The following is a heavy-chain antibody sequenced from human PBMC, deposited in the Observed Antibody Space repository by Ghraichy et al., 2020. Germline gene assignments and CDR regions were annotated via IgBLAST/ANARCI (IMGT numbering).Heavy chain of an antibody. V-gene: IGHV4-59*01. D-gene: IGHD6-6*01. CDR3: ATGSSHSTNFYYYGMDV. Sequence: SETLSLTCTVSGGSFSNYYWSWIRQSPGKGLEWIGYIYQSWNTNYNPSLQSRVAISLDTSKTQFSLTLNSVTAADAAVYYCATGSSHSTNFYYYGMDVWGQGTTVTVSS. J-gene: IGHJ6*02. CDR2: IYQSWNT. CDR1: GGSFSNYY.